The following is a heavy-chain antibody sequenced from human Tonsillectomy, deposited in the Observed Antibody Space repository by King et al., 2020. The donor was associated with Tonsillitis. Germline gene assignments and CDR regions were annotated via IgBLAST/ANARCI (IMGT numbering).Heavy chain of an antibody. V-gene: IGHV3-30*04. D-gene: IGHD3-22*01. Sequence: QLVEXGGGVVQPGRSLRLSCAASGFIFDNYALHWVRQAPGKGLEWVAGIXYDGRNDYYVESVKGRFTISRDDAMTTMYLQMNSLRAEDTAMYYCAKDXNYYXXXVLAGYYXXYWGXXXLVTVSS. CDR2: IXYDGRND. J-gene: IGHJ4*01. CDR1: GFIFDNYA. CDR3: AKDXNYYXXXVLAGYYXXY.